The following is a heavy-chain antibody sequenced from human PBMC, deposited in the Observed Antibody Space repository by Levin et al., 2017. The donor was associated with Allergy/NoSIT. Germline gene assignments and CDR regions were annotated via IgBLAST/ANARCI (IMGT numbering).Heavy chain of an antibody. CDR3: ARSYYDFGSNYYDP. V-gene: IGHV1-18*01. J-gene: IGHJ5*02. D-gene: IGHD3-3*01. Sequence: ASVKVSCKASGYTFSNYGIAWLRQAPGRGPEWMGWISTYNDNKNYAQKFQGRITMTTDTSTSTAYMVLRSLRSDDTAVYYCARSYYDFGSNYYDPWGQGTLVTVSS. CDR1: GYTFSNYG. CDR2: ISTYNDNK.